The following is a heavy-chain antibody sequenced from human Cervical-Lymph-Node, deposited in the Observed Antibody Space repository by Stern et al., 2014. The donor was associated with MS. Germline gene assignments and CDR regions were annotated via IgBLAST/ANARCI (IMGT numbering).Heavy chain of an antibody. D-gene: IGHD1-1*01. CDR2: ITNVGST. J-gene: IGHJ4*02. Sequence: EVQLVESGGGVIQPGGSLRLSCTASGFTVSRDYMTWVSQAPGKGLEWVSLITNVGSTFYTDSVKGRCTISRDDSKNTVYLHMTSLRPEDTAMYYCARDTSSPERSDGWGQGPLVTVSS. CDR3: ARDTSSPERSDG. V-gene: IGHV3-53*01. CDR1: GFTVSRDY.